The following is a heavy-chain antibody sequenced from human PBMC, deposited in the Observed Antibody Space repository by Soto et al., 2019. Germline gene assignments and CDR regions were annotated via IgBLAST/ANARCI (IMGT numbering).Heavy chain of an antibody. J-gene: IGHJ4*02. V-gene: IGHV3-30*18. D-gene: IGHD1-26*01. CDR3: AKDAIRTLSIVGASYFDY. CDR2: ISYDGSNK. CDR1: GFTFSSHG. Sequence: QVQLVESGGGVVQPGRSLRLSCAASGFTFSSHGMHWVRQAPGKGLEWVAVISYDGSNKYYADSVKGRFTISRDNSKNTLYLQMNSLRAEDTAVYYCAKDAIRTLSIVGASYFDYWGQGTLVTVSS.